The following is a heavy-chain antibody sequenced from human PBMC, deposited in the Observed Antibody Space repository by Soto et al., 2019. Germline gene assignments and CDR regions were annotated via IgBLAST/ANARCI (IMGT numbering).Heavy chain of an antibody. CDR2: ISYDGSNK. Sequence: SLRLSCAASGLSFSSYAMHWVRQAPGKGLEWVAVISYDGSNKYYADSVKGRFTISRDNSKNTLYLQMNSRRAEDTAVYYCARDVSRGIAVAGSRYWGQGTLVTASS. D-gene: IGHD6-19*01. CDR1: GLSFSSYA. CDR3: ARDVSRGIAVAGSRY. J-gene: IGHJ4*02. V-gene: IGHV3-30-3*01.